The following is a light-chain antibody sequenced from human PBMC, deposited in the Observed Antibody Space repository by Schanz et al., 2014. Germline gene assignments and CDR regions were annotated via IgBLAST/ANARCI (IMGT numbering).Light chain of an antibody. CDR1: QSVSSSNNY. J-gene: IGKJ1*01. V-gene: IGKV3-20*01. CDR2: GAS. CDR3: QQYLVYRT. Sequence: EIVLTQSPGTLSLSPGERATLSCRASQSVSSSNNYLTWYQQKPGQAPRLLIYGASNRATGIPDRFSGSGSXXDFTLTISSLQAEXXAVYYCQQYLVYRTFGQGTKVEIK.